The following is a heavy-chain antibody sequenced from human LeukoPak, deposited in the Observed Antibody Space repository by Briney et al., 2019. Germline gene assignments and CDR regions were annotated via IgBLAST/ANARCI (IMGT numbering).Heavy chain of an antibody. Sequence: GGSLRLSCAASGFTFGSYDMHWVRQAPGKGLEWVTLISYDGNNKEYADSVKGRFTISRDNSKNSLYLQMNSLRGEDTAMYYCARGMDYDFLAGPPDYWGQGTLVTVSS. J-gene: IGHJ4*02. CDR1: GFTFGSYD. CDR3: ARGMDYDFLAGPPDY. V-gene: IGHV3-30*04. CDR2: ISYDGNNK. D-gene: IGHD3-9*01.